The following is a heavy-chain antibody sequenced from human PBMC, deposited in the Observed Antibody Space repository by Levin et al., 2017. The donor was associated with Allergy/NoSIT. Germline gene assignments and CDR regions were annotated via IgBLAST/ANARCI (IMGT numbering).Heavy chain of an antibody. CDR1: GGSISSGGYS. J-gene: IGHJ4*02. CDR2: IYLSGST. Sequence: LRLSCAVSGGSISSGGYSWSWIRPPPGMGLEWIGNIYLSGSTNDNPSLKSRVTMSVDRSKNQFSLKLSYVTAADTAVYYCARVAGYSYGYYFDYWGPGTLVTVSS. CDR3: ARVAGYSYGYYFDY. D-gene: IGHD5-18*01. V-gene: IGHV4-30-2*01.